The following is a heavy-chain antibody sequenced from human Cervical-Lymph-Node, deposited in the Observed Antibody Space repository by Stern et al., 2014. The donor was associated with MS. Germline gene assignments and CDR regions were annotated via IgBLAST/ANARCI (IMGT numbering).Heavy chain of an antibody. J-gene: IGHJ4*02. V-gene: IGHV4-61*01. D-gene: IGHD3-22*01. CDR2: IYYSGST. CDR1: GGSVSSGSYY. CDR3: ARYASWYYDSSGYYY. Sequence: QVQLVQSGPGLVKPSETLSLTCTVSGGSVSSGSYYWSWIRQPPGKGLEWIGYIYYSGSTNYNPSLKSRVTISVDTSKNQFSLKLSSVTAADTAVYYCARYASWYYDSSGYYYWGQGTLVTVSS.